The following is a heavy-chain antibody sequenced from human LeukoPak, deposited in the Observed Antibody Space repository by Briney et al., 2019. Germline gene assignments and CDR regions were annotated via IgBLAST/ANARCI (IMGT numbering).Heavy chain of an antibody. CDR3: ARGGLSYCGGDCYP. CDR1: GGSISSGSYY. D-gene: IGHD2-21*02. J-gene: IGHJ5*02. Sequence: PSQTLSLTCTVSGGSISSGSYYWSWIRQPAGKGLEWIGSIYYSGSTYYNPSLKSRVTISVDTSKNQFSLKLSSVTAADTAVYYCARGGLSYCGGDCYPWGQGTLVTVSS. V-gene: IGHV4-61*02. CDR2: IYYSGST.